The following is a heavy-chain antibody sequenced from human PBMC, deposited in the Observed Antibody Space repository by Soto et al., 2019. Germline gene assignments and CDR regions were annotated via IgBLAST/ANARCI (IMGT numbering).Heavy chain of an antibody. J-gene: IGHJ6*02. CDR1: GGSISSNNYY. CDR3: ARPRHYGSGSSVPTRGYAMDV. CDR2: IYYSGST. V-gene: IGHV4-39*01. Sequence: SETLCLTCTVSGGSISSNNYYGGWIRQPPGKGLEWIGSIYYSGSTYYNPSLKSRVTISADTSKNQFFLTLSSVTAADTAVYYCARPRHYGSGSSVPTRGYAMDVWGQGTTVTVSS. D-gene: IGHD3-10*01.